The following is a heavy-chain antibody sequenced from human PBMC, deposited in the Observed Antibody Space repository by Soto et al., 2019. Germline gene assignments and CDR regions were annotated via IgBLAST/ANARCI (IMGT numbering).Heavy chain of an antibody. CDR1: GRSLSSYT. CDR3: AREGFRGSYYRP. CDR2: FIPIFGTA. Sequence: PVKVSCNASGRSLSSYTFGWDRQPPWQGLEWMGGFIPIFGTADYAQKFQGSLMITADEATRAAYTELSSLRSHDTAAYYRAREGFRGSYYRPLGQVTLFT. D-gene: IGHD1-26*01. J-gene: IGHJ5*02. V-gene: IGHV1-69*13.